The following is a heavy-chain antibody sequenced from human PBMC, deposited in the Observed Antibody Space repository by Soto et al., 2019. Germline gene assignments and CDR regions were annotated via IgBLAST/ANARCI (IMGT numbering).Heavy chain of an antibody. V-gene: IGHV3-30-3*01. CDR2: ISYDGSNK. CDR3: ARDYDSSGYYEVY. D-gene: IGHD3-22*01. J-gene: IGHJ4*02. Sequence: SLRLSCAASGFTFTAFGLHWVRQAPGKGLEWVGLISYDGSNKYYADSVKGRFTISRDNSKNTLYLQMNSLRAEDTAVYYCARDYDSSGYYEVYWGQGTLVTVSS. CDR1: GFTFTAFG.